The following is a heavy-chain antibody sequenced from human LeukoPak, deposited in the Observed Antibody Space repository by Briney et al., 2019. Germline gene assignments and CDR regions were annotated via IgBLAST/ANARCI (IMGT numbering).Heavy chain of an antibody. CDR1: GDSISSGSYY. J-gene: IGHJ4*02. CDR3: AAYDFWSGYYSDY. Sequence: SETLSLTCTVSGDSISSGSYYWSWVRQPAGKGLGWIGRVYISGGTIYHPSLKSRATISIDTSKKQLSLKLRSVTAADTAVYYCAAYDFWSGYYSDYWGQGTLVTVSS. V-gene: IGHV4-61*02. D-gene: IGHD3-3*01. CDR2: VYISGGT.